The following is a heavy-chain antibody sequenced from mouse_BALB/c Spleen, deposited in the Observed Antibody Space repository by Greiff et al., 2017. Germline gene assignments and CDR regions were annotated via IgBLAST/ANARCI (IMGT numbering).Heavy chain of an antibody. CDR1: GFTFSSYA. CDR3: ARESTMITNYYARDD. D-gene: IGHD2-4*01. V-gene: IGHV5-6-5*01. J-gene: IGHJ4*01. Sequence: EVKLMESGGGLVKPGGSLKLSCAASGFTFSSYAMSWVRQTPEKRLEWVASISSGGSTYYPDSVKGRFTISRDNARNILYLQMSSLRSEDTAMYYCARESTMITNYYARDDWGQGTSGTVSS. CDR2: ISSGGST.